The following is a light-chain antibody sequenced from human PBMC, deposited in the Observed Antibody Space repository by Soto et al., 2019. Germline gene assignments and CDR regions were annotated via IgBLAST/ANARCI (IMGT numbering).Light chain of an antibody. CDR3: TSYAAGKNVV. Sequence: QSALNQPPSASGSPGQSVTISSTGTSSDVGNYNYVSWYQQYPGKAPKLMIYEVNKRPSGVPDRFSGSKSGNTASLTVSGIQAEDEAEYYCTSYAAGKNVVCGGGTKLTV. CDR2: EVN. V-gene: IGLV2-8*01. CDR1: SSDVGNYNY. J-gene: IGLJ2*01.